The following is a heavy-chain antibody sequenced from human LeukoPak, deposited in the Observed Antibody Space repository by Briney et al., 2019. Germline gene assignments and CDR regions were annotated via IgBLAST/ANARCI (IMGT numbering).Heavy chain of an antibody. J-gene: IGHJ4*02. Sequence: PSETLSLTCTVSGGSISNYYWSWIRQPPGKGLEWIGYIYYSGSTNYNPSLKSRVTISVDTSKNQFSLKLSSVTAADTAVYYCAGYQAGYSSGPFDYWGQGTLVTVSS. V-gene: IGHV4-59*01. CDR3: AGYQAGYSSGPFDY. CDR1: GGSISNYY. CDR2: IYYSGST. D-gene: IGHD6-19*01.